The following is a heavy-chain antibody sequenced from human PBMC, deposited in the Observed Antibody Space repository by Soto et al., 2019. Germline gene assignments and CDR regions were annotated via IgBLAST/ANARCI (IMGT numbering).Heavy chain of an antibody. Sequence: EVQLLESGGGLVQPGGSLRLSCAASGFTFSSYAMSWVRQAPGKGLEWVSAISGSGGSTYYADSVKGRFTISRDNSKNTLYVEMNSLRAEDTAVYYCANGDSVWGSYRLAWPLTGYYFYGMDVWGQGTTVTVSS. CDR3: ANGDSVWGSYRLAWPLTGYYFYGMDV. J-gene: IGHJ6*02. D-gene: IGHD3-16*02. CDR2: ISGSGGST. CDR1: GFTFSSYA. V-gene: IGHV3-23*01.